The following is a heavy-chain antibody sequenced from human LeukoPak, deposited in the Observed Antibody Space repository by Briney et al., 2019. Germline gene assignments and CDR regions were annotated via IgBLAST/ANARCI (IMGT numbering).Heavy chain of an antibody. J-gene: IGHJ4*02. CDR1: GFTFSSYA. V-gene: IGHV3-23*01. CDR3: ARVHCSGGSCYSGRFDY. Sequence: PARSLRLSCAASGFTFSSYAMSWVRQPPGKWLEWVSAISGSGGSTSYADSVKGRFTISRDNSKTTVYLQMNSLRGEDTAVYYCARVHCSGGSCYSGRFDYWGQGTLVTVSS. D-gene: IGHD2-15*01. CDR2: ISGSGGST.